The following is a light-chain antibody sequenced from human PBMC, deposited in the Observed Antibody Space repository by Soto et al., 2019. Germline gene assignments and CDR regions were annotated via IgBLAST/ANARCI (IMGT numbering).Light chain of an antibody. V-gene: IGKV3-11*01. Sequence: EIGLTQSPATLSLSPGERATLSCRASQSVSSYLAWYQQKPGQAPRLLIYDASNRATGIPARFSGSGSGTDFTLTISSLEPEDFAVYYCQQRSNRLGPGTKVDIK. CDR1: QSVSSY. CDR2: DAS. CDR3: QQRSNR. J-gene: IGKJ3*01.